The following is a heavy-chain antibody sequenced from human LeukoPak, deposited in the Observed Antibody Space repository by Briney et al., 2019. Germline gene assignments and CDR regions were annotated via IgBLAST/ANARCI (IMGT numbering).Heavy chain of an antibody. CDR3: ARDSSGNHWYFDL. CDR2: INPSGGST. D-gene: IGHD3-22*01. Sequence: ASVKVSCEASGYTFTSYYMHWVRQAPGQGLEWMGIINPSGGSTSYAQKFQGRVTMTRDTSTSTVYMELSSLRSEDTAVYYCARDSSGNHWYFDLWGRGTLVTVSS. V-gene: IGHV1-46*01. CDR1: GYTFTSYY. J-gene: IGHJ2*01.